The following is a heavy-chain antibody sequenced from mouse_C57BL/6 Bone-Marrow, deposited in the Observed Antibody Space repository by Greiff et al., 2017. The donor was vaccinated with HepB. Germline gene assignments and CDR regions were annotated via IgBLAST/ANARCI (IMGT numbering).Heavy chain of an antibody. V-gene: IGHV5-9*01. CDR3: ARQGFNYGSCYWYFDV. CDR2: ISGGGGNT. J-gene: IGHJ1*03. D-gene: IGHD1-1*01. CDR1: GFTFSSYT. Sequence: EVMLVESGGGLVKPGGSLKLSCAASGFTFSSYTMSWVRQTSEKRLVWVATISGGGGNTYYPDSVKGRFTISRDNAKNTLYLQMSSLRSEDTALYYCARQGFNYGSCYWYFDVWGTGTTVTVSS.